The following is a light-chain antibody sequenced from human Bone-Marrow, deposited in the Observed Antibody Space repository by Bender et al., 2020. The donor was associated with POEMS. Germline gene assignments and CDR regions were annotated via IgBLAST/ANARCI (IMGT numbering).Light chain of an antibody. CDR1: KSDVGGYNY. J-gene: IGLJ1*01. CDR3: SSYRSSRSYV. V-gene: IGLV2-14*03. CDR2: DVS. Sequence: QSALTQPRSVSGSPGQSVTISCTGTKSDVGGYNYVSWYQHHPGKVPKLIIYDVSHRPSGVSNRFSGSKAGNTASLTISGLQAEDEADYYCSSYRSSRSYVFGTGTKVTVL.